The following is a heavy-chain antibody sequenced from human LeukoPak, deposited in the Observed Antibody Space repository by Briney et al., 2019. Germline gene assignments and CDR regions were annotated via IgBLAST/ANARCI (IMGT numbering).Heavy chain of an antibody. Sequence: PSETLSLTCTVSGGSISSGDYYWSWIRQPPGKGLEWIGYIYYSGSTYYNPSLKSRVTISVDTSKNQFSLKLSSVTAAATAVYYCAGYCSSTSCYPLYYFDYWGQGTLVTVSS. V-gene: IGHV4-30-4*08. CDR2: IYYSGST. CDR3: AGYCSSTSCYPLYYFDY. J-gene: IGHJ4*02. D-gene: IGHD2-2*01. CDR1: GGSISSGDYY.